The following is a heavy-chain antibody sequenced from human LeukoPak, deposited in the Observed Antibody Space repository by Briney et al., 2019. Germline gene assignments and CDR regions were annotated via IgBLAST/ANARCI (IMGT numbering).Heavy chain of an antibody. J-gene: IGHJ4*02. CDR1: GLTFSSYW. CDR2: IKQDGSEK. V-gene: IGHV3-7*01. D-gene: IGHD2-2*01. CDR3: AREAGGSSH. Sequence: GGSLRLSCGASGLTFSSYWMSWARQAPGKGLEWVANIKQDGSEKYYVDSVKGRFTISRDNAKNSLYLQMNSLRAEDTAVYYCAREAGGSSHWGQGTLVTVSS.